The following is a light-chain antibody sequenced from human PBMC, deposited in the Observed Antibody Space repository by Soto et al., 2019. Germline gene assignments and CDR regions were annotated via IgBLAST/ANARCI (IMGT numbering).Light chain of an antibody. CDR2: GAS. CDR3: QQYGNSPPYP. Sequence: EIVLTQSPGTQSLSPGERATLSCRASQSVSSSSLAWYQQKPGQAPRLLIYGASSRATGIPDRFSGSGSGTDFTPPVSRLEPEDFVVYYCQQYGNSPPYPFGQGTKLEI. J-gene: IGKJ2*01. V-gene: IGKV3-20*01. CDR1: QSVSSSS.